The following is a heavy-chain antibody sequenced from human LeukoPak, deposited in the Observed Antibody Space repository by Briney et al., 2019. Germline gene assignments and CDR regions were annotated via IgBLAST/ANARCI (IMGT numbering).Heavy chain of an antibody. CDR2: INPNSGDT. J-gene: IGHJ4*02. Sequence: ASVKVSCKASRYTFTGYYMHWVRQAPGQGLEWLGWINPNSGDTNYAQKFQGRVTMTRDTSISTAYMGLSRLRSDDTAVYYCARDRRYYDSSGNFDYWGQGTLVTVSS. CDR3: ARDRRYYDSSGNFDY. D-gene: IGHD3-22*01. V-gene: IGHV1-2*02. CDR1: RYTFTGYY.